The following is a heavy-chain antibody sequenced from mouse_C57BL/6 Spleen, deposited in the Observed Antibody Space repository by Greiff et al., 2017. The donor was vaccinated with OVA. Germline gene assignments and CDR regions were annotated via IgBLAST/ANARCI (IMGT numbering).Heavy chain of an antibody. V-gene: IGHV1-22*01. J-gene: IGHJ1*03. CDR3: ARRVGGSGYVTYFDV. Sequence: VQLQQSGPELVKPGASVKMSCKASGYTFTDYNMHWVKQSHGKSLEWIGYINPNNGGTSYNQKFKGKATLTVNKSSSTAYIELHSLTSEDSAVYCCARRVGGSGYVTYFDVWGTGTTVTVSS. CDR1: GYTFTDYN. CDR2: INPNNGGT. D-gene: IGHD3-2*02.